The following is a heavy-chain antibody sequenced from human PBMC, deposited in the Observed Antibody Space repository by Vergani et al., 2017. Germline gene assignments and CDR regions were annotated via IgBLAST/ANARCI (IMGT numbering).Heavy chain of an antibody. J-gene: IGHJ6*03. CDR2: ISYDGSNK. Sequence: QVQLVESGGGVVQPGRSLRLSCAASGFTFSSYAMHWVRQAPGKGLEWVAVISYDGSNKYYADSVKGRFTISRDNSKNTLYLQMNSLRAEDTAVYYCARDGNSGSYFRRGYYYYYYMDVWGKGTTVTVSS. CDR1: GFTFSSYA. D-gene: IGHD1-26*01. V-gene: IGHV3-30*04. CDR3: ARDGNSGSYFRRGYYYYYYMDV.